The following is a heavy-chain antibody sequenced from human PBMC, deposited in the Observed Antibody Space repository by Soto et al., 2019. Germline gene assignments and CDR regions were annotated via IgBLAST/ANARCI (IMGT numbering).Heavy chain of an antibody. CDR3: SRERADFGDLEY. Sequence: SETLSLTCTVSGGSISSYYCTWVRQPAGQGLEWIGRIYTSGITNYNHSPQSRVTISVDTSKTQFSLKLSSVTAADTALYYCSRERADFGDLEYWGQGTLVTVSS. J-gene: IGHJ4*02. CDR1: GGSISSYY. CDR2: IYTSGIT. V-gene: IGHV4-4*07. D-gene: IGHD4-17*01.